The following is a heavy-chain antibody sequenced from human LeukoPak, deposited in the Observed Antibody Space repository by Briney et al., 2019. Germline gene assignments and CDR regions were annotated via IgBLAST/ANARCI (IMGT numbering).Heavy chain of an antibody. CDR1: GFTFSSHW. CDR2: INSDGSST. CDR3: ARVITGSTYGQFDY. D-gene: IGHD5-18*01. V-gene: IGHV3-74*01. J-gene: IGHJ4*02. Sequence: GGSLRLSCAASGFTFSSHWMHWVRQAPGKGLVWVSRINSDGSSTSYADSVKGRFTISRDNAKNTLYLQMNSLRAEDTAVYYCARVITGSTYGQFDYWGQGVLATVSS.